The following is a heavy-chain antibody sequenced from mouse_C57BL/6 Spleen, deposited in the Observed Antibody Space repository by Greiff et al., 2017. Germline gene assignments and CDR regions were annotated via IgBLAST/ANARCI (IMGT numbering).Heavy chain of an antibody. J-gene: IGHJ3*01. D-gene: IGHD2-4*01. CDR2: ISYSGST. Sequence: EVQLQQSGPGMVKPSQSLSLTCTVTGYSITSGYDWHWIRHFPGNKLEWMGYISYSGSTNYNPSLKSRISITHDTSKNHFFLKLNSVTTEDTATYYCARDHYDYDGGFAYWGQGTLVTVSA. CDR3: ARDHYDYDGGFAY. CDR1: GYSITSGYD. V-gene: IGHV3-1*01.